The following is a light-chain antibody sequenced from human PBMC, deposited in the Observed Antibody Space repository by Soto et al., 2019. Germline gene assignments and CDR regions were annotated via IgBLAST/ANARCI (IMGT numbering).Light chain of an antibody. CDR3: TSFSSSTSLYV. J-gene: IGLJ1*01. CDR2: QVT. Sequence: CVLTQPASVSGSLGQSITISCTGTTRDIAGYNYISWYQQLPGKAPKLMIYQVTIRPSGISNRFSGSKSGNTASLTISGLQAEDEADYYCTSFSSSTSLYVFGTGTKVTVL. CDR1: TRDIAGYNY. V-gene: IGLV2-14*01.